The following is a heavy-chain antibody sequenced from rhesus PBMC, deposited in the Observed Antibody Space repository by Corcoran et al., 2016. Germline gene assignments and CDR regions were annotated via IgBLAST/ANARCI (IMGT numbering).Heavy chain of an antibody. CDR2: MSWNSGST. D-gene: IGHD5-24*01. J-gene: IGHJ6*01. CDR1: GFTFDDYA. Sequence: EVQLVEPGGGVVQPGGPRRLSCAASGFTFDDYAVGWVRPAPGKGLEWVSDMSWNSGSTGYADFVECLFTISRDNAKNSLYLQMNRLRAEDTALYYCARVGTVSASGGGLDSWGQGVVVTVSS. V-gene: IGHV3-78*01. CDR3: ARVGTVSASGGGLDS.